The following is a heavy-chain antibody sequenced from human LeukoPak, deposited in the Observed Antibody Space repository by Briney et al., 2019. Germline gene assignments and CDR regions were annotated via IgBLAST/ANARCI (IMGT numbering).Heavy chain of an antibody. CDR2: INSDGSTT. CDR3: ARALRGGMDV. Sequence: GGSLRLSCAASGFXFSSYLIHWVRQAPGRGLLWVSRINSDGSTTNYADSVKGRFTISRDNAKNTLYLQMNSLRVEDTAVYYCARALRGGMDVWGQGTTVTVSS. D-gene: IGHD3-10*01. CDR1: GFXFSSYL. V-gene: IGHV3-74*01. J-gene: IGHJ6*02.